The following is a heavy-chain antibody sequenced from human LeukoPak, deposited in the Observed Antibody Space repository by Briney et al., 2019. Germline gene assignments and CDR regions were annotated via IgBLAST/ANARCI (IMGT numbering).Heavy chain of an antibody. CDR3: ARPRSYYYYYMDV. CDR1: GGSISSYY. Sequence: SETLSLTCTVSGGSISSYYWSWIRQPPGKGLEWIGYIYYSGSTNYTPSLKSRVTISVDTSNNQFSLKLSSVTGADTAVYYCARPRSYYYYYMDVWGKGTTVTISS. V-gene: IGHV4-59*12. J-gene: IGHJ6*03. CDR2: IYYSGST.